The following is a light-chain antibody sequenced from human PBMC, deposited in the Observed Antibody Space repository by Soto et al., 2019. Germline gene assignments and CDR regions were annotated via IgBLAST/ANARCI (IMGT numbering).Light chain of an antibody. V-gene: IGKV3-11*01. CDR1: QSVDKY. J-gene: IGKJ5*01. CDR3: QQRGNWPPIT. CDR2: DAS. Sequence: EPMWIQYPGTRSLSQGERDTLSCRTSQSVDKYLAWYQHKPGQAPRLLISDASTRATGIPARFSGSGSGTDFTLTISSLEPEDFAVYSCQQRGNWPPITLGQGTRLEIK.